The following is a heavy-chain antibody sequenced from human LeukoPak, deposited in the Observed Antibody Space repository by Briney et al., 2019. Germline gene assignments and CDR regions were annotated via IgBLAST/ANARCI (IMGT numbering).Heavy chain of an antibody. CDR3: ARDLAAHSGRWPNYYYYMDV. Sequence: ASVKVSCKASGYTFTGYYMHWVRQAPGQGLEWMGWINPNSGGTNYAQKFQGRVTMTRDTSISTAYMELSRLRSDDTAVYYCARDLAAHSGRWPNYYYYMDVWGKGTTVTVSS. V-gene: IGHV1-2*02. CDR1: GYTFTGYY. J-gene: IGHJ6*03. CDR2: INPNSGGT. D-gene: IGHD6-13*01.